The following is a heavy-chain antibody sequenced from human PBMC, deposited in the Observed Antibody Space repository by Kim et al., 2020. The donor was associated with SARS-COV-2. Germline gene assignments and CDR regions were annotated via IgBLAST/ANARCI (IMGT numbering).Heavy chain of an antibody. Sequence: SVKVSCKASGGTFSSYAISWVRQAPGQGLEWMGGIIPIFGTANYAQKFQGRVTITADESTSTAYMELSSLRSEDTAVYYCAREEAVAGTYYYYGMDVWGQGATVTVSS. CDR2: IIPIFGTA. J-gene: IGHJ6*02. CDR1: GGTFSSYA. V-gene: IGHV1-69*13. CDR3: AREEAVAGTYYYYGMDV. D-gene: IGHD6-19*01.